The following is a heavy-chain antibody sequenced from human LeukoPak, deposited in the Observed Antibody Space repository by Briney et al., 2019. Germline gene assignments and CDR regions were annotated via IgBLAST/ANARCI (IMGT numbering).Heavy chain of an antibody. CDR1: GFTFARSA. Sequence: ASLNVSCKASGFTFARSAVQWVRQARGQRPEWIGWIVIANGNTNYAQKFQERLTITRDMSTSTAYMELSSLRSEDTAVYYCAAEDDFLTGYYDFDYWGQGTVVTVSS. CDR3: AAEDDFLTGYYDFDY. J-gene: IGHJ4*02. CDR2: IVIANGNT. V-gene: IGHV1-58*01. D-gene: IGHD3-9*01.